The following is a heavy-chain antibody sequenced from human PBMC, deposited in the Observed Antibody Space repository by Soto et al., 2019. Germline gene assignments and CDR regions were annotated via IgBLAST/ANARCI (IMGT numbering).Heavy chain of an antibody. CDR3: ARGGSGWTRGGWLGP. V-gene: IGHV3-11*01. D-gene: IGHD6-25*01. CDR1: GFSFSDSY. J-gene: IGHJ5*02. Sequence: PGGSLTLSCVASGFSFSDSYMIWVRQVPGTGLEWLAYISDSGGTIYYADAVRARFTIFRDNGANSVYLQMDDLTDGDTALYFCARGGSGWTRGGWLGPWGQGSLVTVSS. CDR2: ISDSGGTI.